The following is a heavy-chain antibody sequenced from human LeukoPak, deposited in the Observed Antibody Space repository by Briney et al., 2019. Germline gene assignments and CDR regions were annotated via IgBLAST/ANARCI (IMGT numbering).Heavy chain of an antibody. V-gene: IGHV1-2*02. J-gene: IGHJ4*02. CDR1: GYTFIDHY. Sequence: ASVKVSCKPSGYTFIDHYLHWVRQAPGQGLESLGWIDPDTGDTNYPQKFQGRVAMTRDTSSSTAYMELNRLRSDDTAVYYCARAGHNSNSGGYDFWGLGTLVTVSS. CDR2: IDPDTGDT. CDR3: ARAGHNSNSGGYDF. D-gene: IGHD3-22*01.